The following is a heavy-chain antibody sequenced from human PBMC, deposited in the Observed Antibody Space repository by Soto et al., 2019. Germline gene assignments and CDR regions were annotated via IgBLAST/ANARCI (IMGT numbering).Heavy chain of an antibody. D-gene: IGHD2-15*01. J-gene: IGHJ4*02. CDR2: IYYSGST. CDR3: ARGLGYCSGGSCYSFDY. CDR1: GGSISSYY. V-gene: IGHV4-59*01. Sequence: PSETLSLTCTVSGGSISSYYWSWIRQPPGKGLEWIGYIYYSGSTNYNPSLKSRVTISVDTSKNQFSLKLSSVTAADTAVYYCARGLGYCSGGSCYSFDYWGQGTLVTVSS.